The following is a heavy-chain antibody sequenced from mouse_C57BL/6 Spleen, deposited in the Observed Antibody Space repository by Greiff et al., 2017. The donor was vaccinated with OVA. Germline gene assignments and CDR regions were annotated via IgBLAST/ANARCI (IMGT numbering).Heavy chain of an antibody. Sequence: ESGPGLVKPSQSLSLTCSVTGYSITSGYYWNWIRQFPGNKLEWMGYISYDGSNNYNPSLKNRISITRDTSKNQFFLKLNSVTTEDTATYYCAREASYGYFDVWGTGTTVTVSS. CDR1: GYSITSGYY. D-gene: IGHD1-2*01. CDR3: AREASYGYFDV. CDR2: ISYDGSN. V-gene: IGHV3-6*01. J-gene: IGHJ1*03.